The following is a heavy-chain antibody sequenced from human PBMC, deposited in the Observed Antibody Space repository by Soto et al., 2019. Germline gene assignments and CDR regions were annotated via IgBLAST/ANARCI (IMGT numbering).Heavy chain of an antibody. Sequence: ASVKVSCKASGYTFTSYAMHWVRQAPGQRLEWMGWINAGNGNTKYSQKFQGRVTITRDTSASTAYMELSSLRSEDTAVYYCARDLYRGSYPYYFDYWGQGTLVTVSS. D-gene: IGHD1-26*01. CDR3: ARDLYRGSYPYYFDY. CDR2: INAGNGNT. J-gene: IGHJ4*02. V-gene: IGHV1-3*01. CDR1: GYTFTSYA.